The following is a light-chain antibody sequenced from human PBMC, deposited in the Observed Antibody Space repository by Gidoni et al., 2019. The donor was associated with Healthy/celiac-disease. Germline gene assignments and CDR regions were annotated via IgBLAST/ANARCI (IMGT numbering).Light chain of an antibody. Sequence: EIVLTQSPATLSLSPGERATLSCLASQSVSSYLAWYQQKPGQAPRLLSYDASNRSTGIPARFSVSGSGTDCTLTISSLEPEDFAVYYCQQRSNWPPYTFGQWTKLEIK. CDR2: DAS. CDR3: QQRSNWPPYT. CDR1: QSVSSY. V-gene: IGKV3-11*01. J-gene: IGKJ2*01.